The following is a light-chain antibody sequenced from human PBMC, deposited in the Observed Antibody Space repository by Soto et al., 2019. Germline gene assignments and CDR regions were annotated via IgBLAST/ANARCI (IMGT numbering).Light chain of an antibody. J-gene: IGLJ1*01. CDR3: SSYTSSSTLLYV. V-gene: IGLV2-14*01. CDR2: DVS. CDR1: SSDVGGYNY. Sequence: QSALTQPASVSGSPGQSITISCTGTSSDVGGYNYVSWYQQHPGKAPKLMIYDVSNRPSGVSNCFSGSKSGNTASLTISGLQAEDEADYYCSSYTSSSTLLYVFGTGTKVTVL.